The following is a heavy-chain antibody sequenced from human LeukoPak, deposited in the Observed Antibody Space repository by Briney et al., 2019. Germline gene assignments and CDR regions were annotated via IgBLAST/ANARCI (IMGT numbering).Heavy chain of an antibody. CDR2: IYSGGST. Sequence: GGSLRLSCAASGFTVSSNYMSWVRQAPGKGLEWVSVIYSGGSTYYADSVKGRFTISRDNSKNTLYLQMNSLRAEDTAVYYCAKNDRLLGELLLADYWGQGTLVTVSS. J-gene: IGHJ4*02. D-gene: IGHD1-26*01. CDR3: AKNDRLLGELLLADY. CDR1: GFTVSSNY. V-gene: IGHV3-66*02.